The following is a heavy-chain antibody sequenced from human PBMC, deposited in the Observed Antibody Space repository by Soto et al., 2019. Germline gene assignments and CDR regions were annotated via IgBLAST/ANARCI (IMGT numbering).Heavy chain of an antibody. CDR1: GCTFTSYG. V-gene: IGHV1-18*01. CDR2: ISADNGNT. J-gene: IGHJ5*02. Sequence: QVQLVQSGAEVKKPGASVKVSCKASGCTFTSYGISWVRQAPGQGLEWMGWISADNGNTNYAQKLQGRVTMTTDTSTSTAYMELRSLRSDDTAVYYCARDWYCSGGRCYNCFDPWGQGTLVTVSS. D-gene: IGHD2-15*01. CDR3: ARDWYCSGGRCYNCFDP.